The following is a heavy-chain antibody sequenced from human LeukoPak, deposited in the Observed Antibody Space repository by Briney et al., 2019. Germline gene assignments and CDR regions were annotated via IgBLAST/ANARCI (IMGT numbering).Heavy chain of an antibody. CDR3: AKVPIADFWSGYYLSVVFDY. J-gene: IGHJ4*02. V-gene: IGHV3-9*01. CDR1: GFTFDDYA. CDR2: ISWNSGSI. Sequence: GGSLRLSCAASGFTFDDYAMHWVRQAPGKGLEWVSGISWNSGSIGYADSVKGRFTISRDNAKNSLYLQMNSLRAEDTASYYCAKVPIADFWSGYYLSVVFDYWGQGTLVTVSS. D-gene: IGHD3-3*01.